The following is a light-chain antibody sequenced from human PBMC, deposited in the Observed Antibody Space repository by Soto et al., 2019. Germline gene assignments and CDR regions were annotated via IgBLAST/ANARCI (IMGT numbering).Light chain of an antibody. V-gene: IGKV3-15*01. CDR2: GAS. Sequence: EIVMTQSPATLSVSPGERATLSCRASQSVSSNLAWYQQKPGQAPRRLIYGASTRATGIPARFSGSGYGTEFTLTISSLQSEDVAVYYCQQYNNWLTWTFGQGTKVDIK. J-gene: IGKJ1*01. CDR1: QSVSSN. CDR3: QQYNNWLTWT.